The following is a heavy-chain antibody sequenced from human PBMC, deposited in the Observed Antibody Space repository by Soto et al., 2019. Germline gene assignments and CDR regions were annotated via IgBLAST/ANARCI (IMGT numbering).Heavy chain of an antibody. CDR3: VREVITMVRGASNWFDP. CDR2: ISYSGST. V-gene: IGHV4-31*02. D-gene: IGHD3-10*01. Sequence: DLEWIGYISYSGSTHYNPSLKSRVTISLDTSNKQFFLKLSSVTAADTAVYYCVREVITMVRGASNWFDPWGQGTLVTVSS. J-gene: IGHJ5*02.